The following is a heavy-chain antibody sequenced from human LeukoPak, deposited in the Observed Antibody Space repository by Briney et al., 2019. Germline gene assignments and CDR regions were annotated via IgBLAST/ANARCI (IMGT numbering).Heavy chain of an antibody. Sequence: GSLRLSCAASGFTFSSYARSWVRQAPGKGLEWVSAISGSGGSTYYADSVKGRFTISRDNSKNTLYLQMNSLRAEDTAVYYCAKGVHIAAAGIAFDYWGQGTLVTVSS. CDR3: AKGVHIAAAGIAFDY. V-gene: IGHV3-23*01. CDR2: ISGSGGST. D-gene: IGHD6-13*01. J-gene: IGHJ4*02. CDR1: GFTFSSYA.